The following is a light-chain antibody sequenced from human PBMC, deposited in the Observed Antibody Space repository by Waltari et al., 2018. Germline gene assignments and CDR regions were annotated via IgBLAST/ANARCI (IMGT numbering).Light chain of an antibody. CDR1: SWDVGTYRF. J-gene: IGLJ1*01. V-gene: IGLV2-8*01. CDR2: EVD. Sequence: QSALTQPPSATGSPGQSVPISCPGGSWDVGTYRFVPRYQQHPGRAPKVIMYEVDKRPSGVPDRFSGSKSGTTASLTISGLKLEDEDDYYCTSYGGTNNFLFGSGTKVTV. CDR3: TSYGGTNNFL.